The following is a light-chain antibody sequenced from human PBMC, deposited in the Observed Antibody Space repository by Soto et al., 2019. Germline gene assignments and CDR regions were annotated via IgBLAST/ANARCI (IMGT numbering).Light chain of an antibody. CDR3: QSYDSSLSGYV. Sequence: QSVLTQPPSVSGAPGQRVTISCTGSSSNIGAGYDVHWYQQLPGTAPKLLIYANNNRPSGVPDRFSGSKSGTSASLAITGLQDEDEADYYCQSYDSSLSGYVFGTGTKVTVL. CDR1: SSNIGAGYD. V-gene: IGLV1-40*01. CDR2: ANN. J-gene: IGLJ1*01.